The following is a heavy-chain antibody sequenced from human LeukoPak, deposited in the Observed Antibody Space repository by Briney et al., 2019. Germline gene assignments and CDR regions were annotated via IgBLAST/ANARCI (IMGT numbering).Heavy chain of an antibody. J-gene: IGHJ3*02. CDR3: ARDCSGGSCYGAFDI. Sequence: PSGTLSLTCTVSGASIRSGDYYWSWIRQPPGKGLEWIGYIYDSGSTYYNPSLKSRITISVDTSENRFSLKLSSVTATDTAVYYCARDCSGGSCYGAFDIWGQGTMVTVSS. CDR1: GASIRSGDYY. V-gene: IGHV4-30-4*01. CDR2: IYDSGST. D-gene: IGHD2-15*01.